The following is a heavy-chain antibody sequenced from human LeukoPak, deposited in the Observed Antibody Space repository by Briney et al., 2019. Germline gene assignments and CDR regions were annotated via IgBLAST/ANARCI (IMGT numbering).Heavy chain of an antibody. J-gene: IGHJ4*02. D-gene: IGHD6-19*01. CDR3: AKTTVGYSSGRYPGWPADC. CDR2: ICGSGGCT. CDR1: GFTFNTYA. V-gene: IGHV3-23*01. Sequence: GGSLRLSCEASGFTFNTYAIYWVRQAPGKGLEWVSGICGSGGCTYYADSVKGRFTISRDNSKNTVYLQMNSLTADDAAVYYCAKTTVGYSSGRYPGWPADCWGQGTLVTVSS.